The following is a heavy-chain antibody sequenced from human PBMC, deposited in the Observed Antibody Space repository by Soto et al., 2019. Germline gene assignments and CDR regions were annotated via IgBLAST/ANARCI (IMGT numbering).Heavy chain of an antibody. CDR1: GFTFSSYG. V-gene: IGHV3-33*01. CDR2: IWYDGTNK. D-gene: IGHD4-17*01. CDR3: ARGPMTTVSTRGDWYFDL. J-gene: IGHJ2*01. Sequence: QVQLVESGGGVVQPGRSLRLSCVTSGFTFSSYGMHWVRQGPGKGLEWVAVIWYDGTNKYYADSVNGRFTISRDDSKNTLYLQMNSLRAEATAVYYCARGPMTTVSTRGDWYFDLWGRGTLVTVSS.